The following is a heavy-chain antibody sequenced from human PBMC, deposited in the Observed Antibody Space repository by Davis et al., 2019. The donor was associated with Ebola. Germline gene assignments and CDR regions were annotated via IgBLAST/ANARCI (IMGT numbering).Heavy chain of an antibody. CDR3: ARLGGRHYYYYGMDV. J-gene: IGHJ6*02. D-gene: IGHD1-26*01. Sequence: PSETLSLTCAVYGGSFSGYYWSWIRQPPGKGLEWIGEINHSGSTNYNPSLKSRVTISVDTSKNQFSLKLSSVTAADTAVYYCARLGGRHYYYYGMDVWGQGTTVTVSS. CDR1: GGSFSGYY. CDR2: INHSGST. V-gene: IGHV4-34*01.